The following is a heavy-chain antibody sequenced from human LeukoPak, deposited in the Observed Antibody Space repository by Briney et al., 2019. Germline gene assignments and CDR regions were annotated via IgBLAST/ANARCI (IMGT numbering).Heavy chain of an antibody. D-gene: IGHD3-3*01. J-gene: IGHJ4*02. V-gene: IGHV1-2*06. CDR3: ARGSDCWIGYYTGSDY. CDR2: INSKCCGT. Sequence: GASVKVSCKDPGYTFTGYYMHWVRPAPGQGLERMGRINSKCCGTNYVQKVQGRVTMTMDTSISAAYMALSRLRSGGTAVYYCARGSDCWIGYYTGSDYLGRGPWSPSPQ. CDR1: GYTFTGYY.